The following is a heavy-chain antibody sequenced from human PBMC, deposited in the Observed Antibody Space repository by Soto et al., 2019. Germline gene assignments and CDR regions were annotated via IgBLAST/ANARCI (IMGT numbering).Heavy chain of an antibody. CDR1: GFTFSSYS. D-gene: IGHD6-13*01. V-gene: IGHV3-23*01. CDR2: ISGSSGST. CDR3: AKDPLAYSSSWSDY. Sequence: PGGSLRLSCAASGFTFSSYSMNWVRQAPGKGLEWVSYISGSSGSTYYADSVKGRFTISRDNSKSKLYLQMNSLRAEDTAVYYCAKDPLAYSSSWSDYWGQGTLVTVSS. J-gene: IGHJ4*02.